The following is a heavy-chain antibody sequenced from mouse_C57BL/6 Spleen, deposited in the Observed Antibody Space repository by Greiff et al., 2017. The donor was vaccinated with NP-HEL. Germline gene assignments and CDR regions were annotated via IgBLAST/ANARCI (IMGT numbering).Heavy chain of an antibody. V-gene: IGHV1-15*01. CDR1: GYTFTDYE. D-gene: IGHD2-2*01. Sequence: VQLQQSGAELVRPGASVTLSCKASGYTFTDYEMHWVKQTPVHGLEWIGAIDPETGGTAYNQKFKGKAILTADKSSSTAYMELRSLTSEDSAVYYCTRSGYDWFAYWGQGTLVTVSA. CDR3: TRSGYDWFAY. CDR2: IDPETGGT. J-gene: IGHJ3*01.